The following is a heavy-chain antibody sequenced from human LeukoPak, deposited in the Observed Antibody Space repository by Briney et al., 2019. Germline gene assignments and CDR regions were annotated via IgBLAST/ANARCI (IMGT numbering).Heavy chain of an antibody. CDR1: GVSLSDHH. V-gene: IGHV3-72*01. J-gene: IGHJ3*02. CDR3: ARDGEEGPHSASDI. D-gene: IGHD7-27*01. CDR2: TRDRARSHTT. Sequence: TGGSLRLSCAASGVSLSDHHMDWVRQAPGEGLEWVARTRDRARSHTTEYAASVEGRFTISRDDSKNSVYLQMNSLKTEDTAVYYCARDGEEGPHSASDIWGQGTVVTVSS.